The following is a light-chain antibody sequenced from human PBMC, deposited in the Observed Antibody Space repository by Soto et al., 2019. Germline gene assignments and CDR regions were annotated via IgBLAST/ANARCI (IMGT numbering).Light chain of an antibody. J-gene: IGKJ1*01. CDR3: QQYNCYSRT. CDR1: QGIRND. Sequence: DIPMTQSPSSLSASIGDRVTITCRASQGIRNDLGWYQQKQGKXPKRLIYAASNLQGGVPSRFSGIGSGTEGTITISSLQPDDVETYDGQQYNCYSRTFGQGTK. CDR2: AAS. V-gene: IGKV1-17*01.